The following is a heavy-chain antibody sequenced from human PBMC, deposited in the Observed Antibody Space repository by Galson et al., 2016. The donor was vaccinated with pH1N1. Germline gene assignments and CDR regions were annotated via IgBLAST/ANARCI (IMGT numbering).Heavy chain of an antibody. Sequence: PALVNPTQTLTLTCNFSGFSVSSSGMGVGWIRQPPGKALEWLAVIYWDDDKRYSPSLKSRPTITKDTSKKQVVLKMTNMDPADTATYYCAHREVMITNAFEFWGQGTMVTVSS. J-gene: IGHJ3*01. V-gene: IGHV2-5*02. CDR1: GFSVSSSGMG. D-gene: IGHD3-16*01. CDR3: AHREVMITNAFEF. CDR2: IYWDDDK.